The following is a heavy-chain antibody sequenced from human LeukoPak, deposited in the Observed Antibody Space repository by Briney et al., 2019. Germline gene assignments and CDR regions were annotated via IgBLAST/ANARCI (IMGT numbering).Heavy chain of an antibody. CDR3: ARGLYYYGSGSHHRGYFDY. V-gene: IGHV4-30-2*01. D-gene: IGHD3-10*01. CDR2: SYHSGST. CDR1: GGSISSGGYS. Sequence: SETLSLTCAVSGGSISSGGYSWSWIRQPPGKGLEWIGYSYHSGSTYYNPSLKSRVTISVDRSKNQFSLKLSSVTAADTAVYYCARGLYYYGSGSHHRGYFDYWGQGTLVTVSS. J-gene: IGHJ4*02.